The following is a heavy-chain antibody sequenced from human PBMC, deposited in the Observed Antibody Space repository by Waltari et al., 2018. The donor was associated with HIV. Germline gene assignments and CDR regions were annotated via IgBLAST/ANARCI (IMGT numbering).Heavy chain of an antibody. J-gene: IGHJ6*02. CDR2: IDNDGRVI. CDR3: VKDVAVTHYGVYYSGLDV. CDR1: GFVFGSHG. Sequence: LVESGGTTVQPGGSLRLSCTASGFVFGSHGMHWVRQSPGGGLFWGSRIDNDGRVIKYANSVKGRFTLSRDNTKNMLFLEMKSLRGEDSGIYYCVKDVAVTHYGVYYSGLDVWGQGTPVTVSS. D-gene: IGHD2-8*01. V-gene: IGHV3-74*01.